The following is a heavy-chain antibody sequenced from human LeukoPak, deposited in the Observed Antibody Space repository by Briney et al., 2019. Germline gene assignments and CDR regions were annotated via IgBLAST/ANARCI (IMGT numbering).Heavy chain of an antibody. CDR1: GYTFTDYY. V-gene: IGHV1-2*02. J-gene: IGHJ4*02. D-gene: IGHD6-13*01. Sequence: ASVKVSCKASGYTFTDYYMHWVRQAPGQGLEWMGWINPNSGGTKYAQKFQGRVTMTRDTSISTAYMELSRLRSDDTAVYYCARETDRSSWNYWGQGTLVTVFS. CDR3: ARETDRSSWNY. CDR2: INPNSGGT.